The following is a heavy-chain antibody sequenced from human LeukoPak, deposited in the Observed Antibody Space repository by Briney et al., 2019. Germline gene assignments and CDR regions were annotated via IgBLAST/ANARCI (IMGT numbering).Heavy chain of an antibody. CDR1: GFTFSDYS. Sequence: GGSLSLSCAASGFTFSDYSMNWVRPAPGKGLEWISYIVCRGDGISYADSVKGRFIVSRDNAKNSLFLQMNRLRGEDTAIYFCAREIPGRIAADCWGQGTLVTVSS. V-gene: IGHV3-48*01. J-gene: IGHJ4*02. D-gene: IGHD2-15*01. CDR3: AREIPGRIAADC. CDR2: IVCRGDGI.